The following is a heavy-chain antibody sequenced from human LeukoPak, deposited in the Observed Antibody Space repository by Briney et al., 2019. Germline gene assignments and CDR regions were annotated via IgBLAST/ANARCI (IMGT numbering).Heavy chain of an antibody. J-gene: IGHJ4*02. Sequence: GGSLRLSCAASRFTFSSYAMHWVRQAPGKGLESVSAISSNGGSTYYANSVKGRFTISRDNSKNTLYLQMGSLRAEDMAVYYCARLADYSSSWYYFDYWGQGTLVTVSS. CDR1: RFTFSSYA. D-gene: IGHD6-13*01. V-gene: IGHV3-64*01. CDR2: ISSNGGST. CDR3: ARLADYSSSWYYFDY.